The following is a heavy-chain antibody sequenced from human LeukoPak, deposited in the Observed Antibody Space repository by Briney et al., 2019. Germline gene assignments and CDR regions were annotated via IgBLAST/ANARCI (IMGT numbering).Heavy chain of an antibody. CDR3: ARSRFDTLTASDAFGI. Sequence: ASVKVSCKASGYTFTSYDINWVRQATGQGLEWMGWMNPNSGNTGYAQKFQGRVTMTRNTSISTAYMELSSLRSEDTAVYYCARSRFDTLTASDAFGIWGQGTMVTVSS. CDR2: MNPNSGNT. J-gene: IGHJ3*02. V-gene: IGHV1-8*01. CDR1: GYTFTSYD. D-gene: IGHD2-21*02.